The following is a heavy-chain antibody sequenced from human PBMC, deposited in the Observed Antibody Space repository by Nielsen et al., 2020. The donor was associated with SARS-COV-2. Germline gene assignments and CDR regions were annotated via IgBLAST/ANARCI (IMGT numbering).Heavy chain of an antibody. V-gene: IGHV3-9*01. CDR2: IRWNSGSI. CDR1: GFTFDDYA. CDR3: AKDMDPGAGYSSGWYMYFDY. J-gene: IGHJ4*02. D-gene: IGHD6-19*01. Sequence: SLKISCAASGFTFDDYAMHWDRPAPRKGLEWVSGIRWNSGSIGYADSVKGRFTISRDNAKNSLYLQMNSLRAEDTALYYCAKDMDPGAGYSSGWYMYFDYWGQGTQVTGTS.